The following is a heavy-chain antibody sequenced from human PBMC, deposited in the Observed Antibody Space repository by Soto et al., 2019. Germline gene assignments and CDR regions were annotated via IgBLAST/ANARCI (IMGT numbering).Heavy chain of an antibody. V-gene: IGHV1-46*01. CDR3: ARDSGTGWFDP. CDR2: INPSGGST. Sequence: ASVKVSCTASGYTFTSYYMHWVRQAPGQGLEWMGIINPSGGSTSYAQKFQGRVTMTRDTSTSTVYMELSSLRSEDTAVYYCARDSGTGWFDPWGQGTLVTVSS. CDR1: GYTFTSYY. J-gene: IGHJ5*02. D-gene: IGHD6-13*01.